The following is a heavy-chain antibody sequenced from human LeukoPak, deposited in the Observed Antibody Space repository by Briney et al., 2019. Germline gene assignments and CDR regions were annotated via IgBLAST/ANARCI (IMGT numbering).Heavy chain of an antibody. CDR3: AREARVDRAFDI. CDR2: IYYSGNT. Sequence: SETLSLTCTVSRGSISSDGYYWSWIRQHPGKCLEWIGYIYYSGNTYYNPSLKSRVTISVDTSKNQFSLKLSSVTAADTAVYFCAREARVDRAFDIWGQGTMVTVSA. D-gene: IGHD3-9*01. J-gene: IGHJ3*02. CDR1: RGSISSDGYY. V-gene: IGHV4-31*03.